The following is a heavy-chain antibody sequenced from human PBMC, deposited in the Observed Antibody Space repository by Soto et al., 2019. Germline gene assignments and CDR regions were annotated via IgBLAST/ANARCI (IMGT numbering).Heavy chain of an antibody. CDR1: GFTFSNYW. Sequence: EVQLVESGGGVSQPGGSLRLSCAASGFTFSNYWMHWVRQAPGKGLVWVSRINSDGTSAYYADSVQGRFTISRDNAKNTLFLQMNSLRAEDTAVYYCARDVWWGKSYFDYWGQGNLVTVSS. J-gene: IGHJ4*02. D-gene: IGHD1-26*01. V-gene: IGHV3-74*01. CDR3: ARDVWWGKSYFDY. CDR2: INSDGTSA.